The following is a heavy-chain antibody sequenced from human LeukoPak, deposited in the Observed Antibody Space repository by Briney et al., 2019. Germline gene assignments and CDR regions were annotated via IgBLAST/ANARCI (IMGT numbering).Heavy chain of an antibody. CDR3: ARGAYGDLEFDY. J-gene: IGHJ4*02. Sequence: SETPSLTCAVSGGSFSGYYWCWVRHPPGKGLEWIGEINHSGSTNYNPSLKSRVTISVDTSKNQFSLKLSSVTAADTAVYYCARGAYGDLEFDYWGQGTLVTVSS. CDR2: INHSGST. CDR1: GGSFSGYY. V-gene: IGHV4-34*01. D-gene: IGHD4-17*01.